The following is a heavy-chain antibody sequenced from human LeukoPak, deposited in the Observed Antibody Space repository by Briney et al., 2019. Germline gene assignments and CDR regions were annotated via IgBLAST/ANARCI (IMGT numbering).Heavy chain of an antibody. V-gene: IGHV1-69*13. CDR3: ARGGVSSSWYSFYY. CDR1: GGTVSSYV. CDR2: IIPIFGTA. Sequence: SVKVSCKASGGTVSSYVISWVRQAPGQGLEWMGGIIPIFGTANYAQKFQGRVTITADESTSTAYMELSSLRSEDTAVYYCARGGVSSSWYSFYYWGQGTLVTVSS. J-gene: IGHJ4*02. D-gene: IGHD6-13*01.